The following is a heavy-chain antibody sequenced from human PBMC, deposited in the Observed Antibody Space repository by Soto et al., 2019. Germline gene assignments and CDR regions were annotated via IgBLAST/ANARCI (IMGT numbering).Heavy chain of an antibody. Sequence: ASVKVSCKASGGTFSSYTISWVRQAPGQGLEWMGRIIPILGIANYAQKFQGRVTITADKSTSTAYMELSSLRSEDTAVYYCARVRQQLARYYFDYWGQGTLVTVSS. V-gene: IGHV1-69*02. D-gene: IGHD6-13*01. J-gene: IGHJ4*02. CDR2: IIPILGIA. CDR3: ARVRQQLARYYFDY. CDR1: GGTFSSYT.